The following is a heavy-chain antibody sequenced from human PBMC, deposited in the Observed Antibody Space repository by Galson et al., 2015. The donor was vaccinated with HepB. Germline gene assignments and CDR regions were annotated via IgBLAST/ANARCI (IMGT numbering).Heavy chain of an antibody. Sequence: SVKVSCKASGYTFTSYGISWVRQAPGQGLEWMGWISAYNGNTNYAQKLQGRVTMTTDTSTSTAYMELRSLRSDDTAVYYCARGGCTNGVCYYYYYGMDVWGQGTTVTVSS. CDR2: ISAYNGNT. J-gene: IGHJ6*02. V-gene: IGHV1-18*01. D-gene: IGHD2-8*01. CDR1: GYTFTSYG. CDR3: ARGGCTNGVCYYYYYGMDV.